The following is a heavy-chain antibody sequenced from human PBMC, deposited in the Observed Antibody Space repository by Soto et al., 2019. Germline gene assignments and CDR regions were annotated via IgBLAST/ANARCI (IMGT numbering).Heavy chain of an antibody. CDR3: AKLSYSDLWSGSHDS. CDR2: ISASGDNT. Sequence: GVSLRLSCAASGFTFSSRAMSWVRQAPGKGLDWVPIISASGDNTYYADSVKGRFTISRDNSKNTLYLQVNSLRAEDTAVYYCAKLSYSDLWSGSHDSWGQGTLVTVSS. CDR1: GFTFSSRA. D-gene: IGHD3-3*01. V-gene: IGHV3-23*01. J-gene: IGHJ4*02.